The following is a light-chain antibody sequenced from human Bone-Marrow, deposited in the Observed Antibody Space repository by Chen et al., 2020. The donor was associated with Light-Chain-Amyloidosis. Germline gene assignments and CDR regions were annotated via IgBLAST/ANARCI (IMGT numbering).Light chain of an antibody. V-gene: IGKV2-28*01. Sequence: DIVMTQSPLSLPVTPGEPASISCRSSQSLLYSNGNNYLDWYLQKPGQSPQLLIYLGSNRACGVPDRFSGSESGTDFTLKISRVEAEDVGIYYCMQVAQTPITFGQGTRLDIK. CDR3: MQVAQTPIT. CDR2: LGS. J-gene: IGKJ5*01. CDR1: QSLLYSNGNNY.